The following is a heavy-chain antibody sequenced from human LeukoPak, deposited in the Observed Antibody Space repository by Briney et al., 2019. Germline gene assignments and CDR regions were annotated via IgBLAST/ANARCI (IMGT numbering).Heavy chain of an antibody. J-gene: IGHJ6*02. D-gene: IGHD5-24*01. CDR3: ARGRDGYNWGYYYYGMDV. CDR1: GGTFSSYA. CDR2: IIPILGIA. Sequence: SVKVSFKASGGTFSSYAISWVRQAPGQGLEWMGRIIPILGIANYAQKFQGRVTITADKSTSTAYMELSSLRSEDTAVYYCARGRDGYNWGYYYYGMDVWGQGTTVTVSS. V-gene: IGHV1-69*04.